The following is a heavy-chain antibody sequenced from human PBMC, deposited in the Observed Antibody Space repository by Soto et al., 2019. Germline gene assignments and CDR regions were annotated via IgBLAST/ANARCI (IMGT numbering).Heavy chain of an antibody. V-gene: IGHV3-23*01. CDR1: GFTFNRHA. J-gene: IGHJ4*02. D-gene: IGHD2-8*01. CDR3: AKVSSAWYAGFFDL. CDR2: LSDSGGSI. Sequence: GVLRLSCTASGFTFNRHAMTWVRQAPGKGLEWVSGLSDSGGSIYYADSVKGRFTISRDNSMNTLYLQMNTLRAEDTAVYYCAKVSSAWYAGFFDLWGQGTLVTVSS.